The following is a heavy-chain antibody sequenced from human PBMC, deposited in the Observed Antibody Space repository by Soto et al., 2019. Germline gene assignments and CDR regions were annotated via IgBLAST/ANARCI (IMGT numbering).Heavy chain of an antibody. CDR1: GYTFTSYG. CDR2: ISAYSGNT. CDR3: ARDVVFGGRIFWSY. Sequence: ASVKVSCKASGYTFTSYGISWVRPAPGQGLEWMGWISAYSGNTNYAQKLQGRVTMTTDTSTSTAYMELRSLRSDDTAVYYCARDVVFGGRIFWSYWGQGTLVTVSS. D-gene: IGHD2-21*01. V-gene: IGHV1-18*01. J-gene: IGHJ4*02.